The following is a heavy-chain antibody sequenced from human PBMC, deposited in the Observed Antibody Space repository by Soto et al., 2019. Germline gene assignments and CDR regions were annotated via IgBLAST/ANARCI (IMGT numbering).Heavy chain of an antibody. CDR1: GYTFTSYG. V-gene: IGHV1-18*01. CDR2: ISAYNGNT. J-gene: IGHJ5*02. CDR3: ARKVVVVPAAKIPYNWFDP. D-gene: IGHD2-2*01. Sequence: ASVKVSCKASGYTFTSYGISWVRQAPGQGLEWMGWISAYNGNTNYAQKLQGRVTMTTDTSTSTAYMELRSLRSDDTAVYYCARKVVVVPAAKIPYNWFDPWGQGTLVTVS.